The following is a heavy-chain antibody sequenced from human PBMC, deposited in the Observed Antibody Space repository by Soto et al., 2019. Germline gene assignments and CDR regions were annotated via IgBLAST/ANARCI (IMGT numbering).Heavy chain of an antibody. V-gene: IGHV3-30-3*01. D-gene: IGHD6-13*01. CDR1: GFTFSSYA. CDR3: ARDGDEGQLVPRGLDY. Sequence: QVQLVESGGGVVQPGRSLRLSCAASGFTFSSYAMHWVRQAPGKGLEWVAVISYDGSNKYYADSVKGRFTISRDNSKNTLYLQMNSLRAEDTAVYYCARDGDEGQLVPRGLDYWGQGTLVTVSS. CDR2: ISYDGSNK. J-gene: IGHJ4*02.